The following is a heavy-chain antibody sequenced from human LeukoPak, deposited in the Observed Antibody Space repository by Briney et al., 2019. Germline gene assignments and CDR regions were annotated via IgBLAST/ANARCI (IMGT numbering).Heavy chain of an antibody. CDR1: GGSISSYY. Sequence: SETLSLTCTVSGGSISSYYWSWIRQPPGKGLGWIGYIYYSGSTNYNPSLKSRVTISVDTSKNQFSLKLSSVTAADTAVYYCARQGYYDILTGYYILSFDYWGQGTLVTVSS. D-gene: IGHD3-9*01. CDR3: ARQGYYDILTGYYILSFDY. J-gene: IGHJ4*02. CDR2: IYYSGST. V-gene: IGHV4-59*08.